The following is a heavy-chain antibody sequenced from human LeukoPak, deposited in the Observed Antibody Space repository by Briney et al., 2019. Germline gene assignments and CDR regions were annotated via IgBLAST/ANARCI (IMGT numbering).Heavy chain of an antibody. CDR1: GFTFSSYE. Sequence: PGGSLRLSCAASGFTFSSYEMNWVRQAPGKGRKWISYTTFGGGTIYYADSVKGRFTISRDNVKNALYLQMKGLRAEDTAVYYCARTAPIKPFEHWGQGTLVTVSS. CDR3: ARTAPIKPFEH. V-gene: IGHV3-48*03. CDR2: TTFGGGTI. J-gene: IGHJ4*02. D-gene: IGHD6-25*01.